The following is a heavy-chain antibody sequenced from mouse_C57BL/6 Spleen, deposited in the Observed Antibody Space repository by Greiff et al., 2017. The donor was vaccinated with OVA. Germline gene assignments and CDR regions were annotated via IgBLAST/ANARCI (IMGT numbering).Heavy chain of an antibody. J-gene: IGHJ1*03. CDR3: ARAHYYGSSSDWYFDV. V-gene: IGHV5-12*01. CDR1: GFTFSDYY. CDR2: ISNGGGST. Sequence: VQLKESGGGLVQPGGSLKLSCAASGFTFSDYYMYWVRQTPEKRLEWVAYISNGGGSTYYPDTVKGRFTISRDNAKNTLYLQMSRLKSEDTAMDYCARAHYYGSSSDWYFDVWGTGTTVTVSS. D-gene: IGHD1-1*01.